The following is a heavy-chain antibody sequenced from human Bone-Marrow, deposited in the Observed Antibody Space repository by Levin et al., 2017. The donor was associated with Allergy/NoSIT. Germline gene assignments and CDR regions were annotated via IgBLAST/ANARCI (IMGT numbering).Heavy chain of an antibody. Sequence: PSETLSFTCTVSGYSISSGYYWGWIRQPPGKGLEWIGSIYHSGSTYYNPSLKSRVTISVDTSKNQFSLKLSPVTAADTAVYYCARDSSVDIVATIQNWFDPWGQGTLVTVSS. J-gene: IGHJ5*02. CDR1: GYSISSGYY. V-gene: IGHV4-38-2*02. CDR2: IYHSGST. D-gene: IGHD5-12*01. CDR3: ARDSSVDIVATIQNWFDP.